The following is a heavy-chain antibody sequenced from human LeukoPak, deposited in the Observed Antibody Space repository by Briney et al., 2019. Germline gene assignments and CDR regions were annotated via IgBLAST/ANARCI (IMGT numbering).Heavy chain of an antibody. D-gene: IGHD3-3*01. CDR2: IYTSGST. CDR1: GGSISSYY. Sequence: SETLSLTCTVSGGSISSYYWSWILQPPGKGLEWIGYIYTSGSTNYNPYLKSRVTIIVGAYTNRFFLMLMSLTAADAAAEYCWGGPAIVGFFWFDLGGQGTVVTVSA. V-gene: IGHV4-4*08. CDR3: WGGPAIVGFFWFDL. J-gene: IGHJ5*02.